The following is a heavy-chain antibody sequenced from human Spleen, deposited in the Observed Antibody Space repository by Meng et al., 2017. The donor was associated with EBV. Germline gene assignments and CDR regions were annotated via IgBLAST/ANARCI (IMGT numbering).Heavy chain of an antibody. CDR2: IYDSGST. CDR1: GGSGSSSGYF. V-gene: IGHV4-61*08. Sequence: QVQLQESGPGLVKPSETLSLSCTVSGGSGSSSGYFWSWLRQPPGKGLEWIGYIYDSGSTHYNPSLKSRVTISADTSKNEFSLRLTSVTAADTAVYFCAGNEHFWDQGTLVTVSS. CDR3: AGNEHF. J-gene: IGHJ4*02. D-gene: IGHD1-1*01.